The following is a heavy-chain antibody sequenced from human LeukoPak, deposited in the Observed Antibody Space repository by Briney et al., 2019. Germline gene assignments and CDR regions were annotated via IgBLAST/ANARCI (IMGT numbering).Heavy chain of an antibody. J-gene: IGHJ6*04. CDR2: ISAYNGNT. CDR1: GYTFTSYG. D-gene: IGHD3-3*01. V-gene: IGHV1-18*01. Sequence: GASVKVSCKASGYTFTSYGISWVRQAPGQGLEWMGWISAYNGNTNYAQKLQGRVTMTTDTSTSTAYMELRSLRSDDTAVYYCATYTIFGVVINSGDMMDVWGKGTTVTVSS. CDR3: ATYTIFGVVINSGDMMDV.